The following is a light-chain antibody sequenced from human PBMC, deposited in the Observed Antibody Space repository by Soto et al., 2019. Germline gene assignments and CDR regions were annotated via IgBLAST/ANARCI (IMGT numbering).Light chain of an antibody. CDR2: GTS. CDR1: QSISGNY. V-gene: IGKV3-20*01. J-gene: IGKJ2*01. Sequence: EVVLTQSPGTLSLSPGERVTLSCRASQSISGNYLAWYQHKPGQPPRLLIYGTSSRATGIPDRFSGSGSGTVFTLTISRVEPEDFAVYYCQQYGSSPLYSFGQGTKLEIK. CDR3: QQYGSSPLYS.